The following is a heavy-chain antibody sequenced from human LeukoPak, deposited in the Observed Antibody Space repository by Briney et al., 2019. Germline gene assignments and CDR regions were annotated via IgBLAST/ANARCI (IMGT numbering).Heavy chain of an antibody. CDR3: ARGAVAPDT. CDR1: GFAFSSSW. J-gene: IGHJ4*02. V-gene: IGHV3-74*01. D-gene: IGHD2-21*01. CDR2: LNTDGSNT. Sequence: GVSLRLSCVGSGFAFSSSWRHWVRQVPGKGLVWVSRLNTDGSNTAYADSVEGRFTLSSDNAKNTVYLQMNSLRDDDTGLYYCARGAVAPDTWGQGTLVIVSS.